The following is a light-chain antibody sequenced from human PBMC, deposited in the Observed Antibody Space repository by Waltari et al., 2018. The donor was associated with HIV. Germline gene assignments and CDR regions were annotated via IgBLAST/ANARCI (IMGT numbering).Light chain of an antibody. V-gene: IGLV6-57*03. CDR3: QSFDSNNHWV. Sequence: NFILTQPHSVSGSTGKTVTISCTRTSGTIASNDVHWFQQRPGRAPTTVLYDDNHRPSGVPDRFSGTIDRSSNSASLMISGLQTEDEADYYCQSFDSNNHWVFGGGTKLTVL. J-gene: IGLJ3*02. CDR1: SGTIASND. CDR2: DDN.